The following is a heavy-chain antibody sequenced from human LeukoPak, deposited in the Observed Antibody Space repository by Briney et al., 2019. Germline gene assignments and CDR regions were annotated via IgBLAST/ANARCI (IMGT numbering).Heavy chain of an antibody. CDR1: GGSISNSGYY. CDR3: ARDLGGIYFDY. V-gene: IGHV4-39*07. CDR2: IHYSDSA. D-gene: IGHD1-26*01. J-gene: IGHJ4*02. Sequence: SETLSLTCAVSGGSISNSGYYWAWIRQPPGKGLEYIGNIHYSDSALYNPSLRSRVTISVDTSKNQLSLKLSSVTAADTAVYYCARDLGGIYFDYWGQGTLVTVSS.